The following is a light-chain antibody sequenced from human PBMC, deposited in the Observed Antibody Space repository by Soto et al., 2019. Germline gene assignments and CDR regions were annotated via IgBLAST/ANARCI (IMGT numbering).Light chain of an antibody. CDR1: QSIGRY. Sequence: DIQMTQSPSSLSASVGDRVTITCRASQSIGRYLNWYQRKPGKAPSLLISTTTTLQSEVPSRFSGSGSGTDFTLTITSLQPEDFATYYCQQTYSTIFTFGAGTKVDIK. J-gene: IGKJ3*01. CDR3: QQTYSTIFT. V-gene: IGKV1-39*01. CDR2: TTT.